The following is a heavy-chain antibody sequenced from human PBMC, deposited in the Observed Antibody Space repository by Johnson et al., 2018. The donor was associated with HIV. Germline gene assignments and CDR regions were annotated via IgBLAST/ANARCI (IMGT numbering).Heavy chain of an antibody. D-gene: IGHD6-13*01. Sequence: VQLVESGGGLVQPGGSLRLSCAASGFTFSSYWMSWVRQAPGKGLEWVANIKQDGSEKYYVDSVKGRFTISRDNAKNSLYLQMNSLRAEDTAVYYCARTLRRYSGIWYSAVDIWGQGTMVTVSS. CDR1: GFTFSSYW. J-gene: IGHJ3*02. CDR2: IKQDGSEK. V-gene: IGHV3-7*01. CDR3: ARTLRRYSGIWYSAVDI.